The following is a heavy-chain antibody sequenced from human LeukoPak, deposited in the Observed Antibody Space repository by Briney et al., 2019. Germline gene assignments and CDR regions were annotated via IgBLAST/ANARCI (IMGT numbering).Heavy chain of an antibody. D-gene: IGHD6-13*01. CDR1: GGSISSGSYY. V-gene: IGHV4-61*02. CDR3: ARDLGIAPGWFDP. CDR2: IYTSGST. J-gene: IGHJ5*02. Sequence: SETLSLTCTVSGGSISSGSYYWSWIRQPAGKGLEWIGRIYTSGSTNYNPSLKSRVTISVDTSKNQFSLKLSSVTAADTAVYYCARDLGIAPGWFDPWGQGILVTVSS.